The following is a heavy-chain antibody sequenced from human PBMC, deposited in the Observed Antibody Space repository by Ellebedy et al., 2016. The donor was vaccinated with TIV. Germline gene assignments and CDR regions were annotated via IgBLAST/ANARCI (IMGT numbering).Heavy chain of an antibody. CDR2: IKSKTDGGTT. V-gene: IGHV3-15*01. J-gene: IGHJ4*02. D-gene: IGHD1-26*01. Sequence: GESLKISCAASGFTFSSYSMNWVRQAPGKGLEWVGRIKSKTDGGTTDYAAPVKGRFTISRDDSKNTLYLQMNSLKTEDTAVYYCTTASGSQRGRVVWGQGTLVSVSS. CDR3: TTASGSQRGRVV. CDR1: GFTFSSYS.